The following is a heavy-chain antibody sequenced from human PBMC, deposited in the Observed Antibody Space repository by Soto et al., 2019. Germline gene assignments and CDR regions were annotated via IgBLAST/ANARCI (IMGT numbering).Heavy chain of an antibody. CDR2: IWYDGSNK. CDR1: GFTFSSYG. V-gene: IGHV3-33*01. J-gene: IGHJ6*02. D-gene: IGHD5-18*01. CDR3: AREEEYSYGYLPYYYGMDV. Sequence: RLSCAASGFTFSSYGMHWVRQAPGKGLEWVAVIWYDGSNKYYADSVKGQFTISRDNSKNTLHLQMNSLRAEDTAVYYCAREEEYSYGYLPYYYGMDVWGQGTTGTVSS.